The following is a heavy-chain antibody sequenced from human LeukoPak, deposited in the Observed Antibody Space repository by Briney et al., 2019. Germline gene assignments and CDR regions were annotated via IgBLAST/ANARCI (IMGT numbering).Heavy chain of an antibody. J-gene: IGHJ6*03. CDR2: ISSGGSTI. D-gene: IGHD5-24*01. Sequence: PGGPLRLSCEVFVMPFSDYSMNCVPSSPEKGLECISFISSGGSTIYYAGSVKGRFTISRDNARNTLSLEMNSLRGDDTALYYCAGVDGTFSHNFYMDVWGKGSTVTVSS. V-gene: IGHV3-48*04. CDR1: VMPFSDYS. CDR3: AGVDGTFSHNFYMDV.